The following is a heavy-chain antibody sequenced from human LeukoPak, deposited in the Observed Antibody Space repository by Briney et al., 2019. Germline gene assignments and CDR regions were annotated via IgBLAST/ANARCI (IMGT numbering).Heavy chain of an antibody. Sequence: PGGSLRLSCAASGFTFSSYWMHWVRQAPGKGLVWVSRINSDGSSTSYADSVKGRFTISRDNAKNSLYLQMNSLKPEDMAVYYCAKSLAAAGPEGIDCWGQGTLVSVSS. CDR1: GFTFSSYW. D-gene: IGHD6-13*01. J-gene: IGHJ4*02. CDR2: INSDGSST. V-gene: IGHV3-74*01. CDR3: AKSLAAAGPEGIDC.